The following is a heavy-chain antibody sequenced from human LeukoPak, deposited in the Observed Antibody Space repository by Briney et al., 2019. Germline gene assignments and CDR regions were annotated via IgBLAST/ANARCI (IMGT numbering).Heavy chain of an antibody. CDR1: GGSVSSNY. CDR2: MSYSGST. CDR3: ARVLGYCSGGGCSEYFQH. J-gene: IGHJ1*01. Sequence: SETLSLTCTVSGGSVSSNYWGWIRQPPGKGLEWIGSMSYSGSTFYNPSLKSRVTISVDTSKNQFSLKLSSVTAADTAVYYCARVLGYCSGGGCSEYFQHWGQGTLVTVSS. V-gene: IGHV4-39*07. D-gene: IGHD2-15*01.